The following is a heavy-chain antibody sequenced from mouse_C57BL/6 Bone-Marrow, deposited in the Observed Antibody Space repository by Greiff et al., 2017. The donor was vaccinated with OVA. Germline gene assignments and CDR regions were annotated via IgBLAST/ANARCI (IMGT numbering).Heavy chain of an antibody. D-gene: IGHD1-1*01. Sequence: EVKLMESGGDLVKPGGSLKLSCAASGFTFSSYGMSWVRQTPDKRLEWVATISSGGSYTYYPDSVKGRFTISRDNAKNTLYLQMSSLKSEDTAMYYCARHNITTVVATDYWGQGTTLTVSS. CDR3: ARHNITTVVATDY. CDR2: ISSGGSYT. V-gene: IGHV5-6*01. J-gene: IGHJ2*01. CDR1: GFTFSSYG.